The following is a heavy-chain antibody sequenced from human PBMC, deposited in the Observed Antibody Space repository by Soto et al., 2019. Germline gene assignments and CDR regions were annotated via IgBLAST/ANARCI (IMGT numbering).Heavy chain of an antibody. V-gene: IGHV3-30*18. CDR3: ANSRVSMVRGLIIIPNY. J-gene: IGHJ4*02. CDR1: GFTFSTYG. CDR2: LSHDESNK. D-gene: IGHD3-10*01. Sequence: QVQLVESGGGVVQPGRSLRLSCAASGFTFSTYGMHWVRQPPGKGLEWVAALSHDESNKYYADSVKGRFTISRDNSKNTLYLHMNSLRAEDTALYYCANSRVSMVRGLIIIPNYWGQGTLVTVSS.